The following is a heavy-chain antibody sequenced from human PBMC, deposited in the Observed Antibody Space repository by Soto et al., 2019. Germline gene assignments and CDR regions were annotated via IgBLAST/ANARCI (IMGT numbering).Heavy chain of an antibody. CDR2: ISYDGNVA. V-gene: IGHV3-30*18. J-gene: IGHJ4*02. Sequence: QVQLVESGGGVVQPGRSLRLSCAASGFTFSNYGMHWVRQAPGKGLEWVIVISYDGNVAYYADSVKGRFTISRDNSKNTLYLQMNSLRTEDTAMYYCAKEGPITIWYLDYWGQGTLVTVSS. CDR1: GFTFSNYG. CDR3: AKEGPITIWYLDY.